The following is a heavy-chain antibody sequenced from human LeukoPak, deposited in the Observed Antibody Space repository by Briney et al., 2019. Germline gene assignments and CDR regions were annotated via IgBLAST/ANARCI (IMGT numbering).Heavy chain of an antibody. CDR3: ARSQLRFLEWLSLTENWFDP. CDR1: GGSISSSSYY. V-gene: IGHV4-39*07. Sequence: SETLSLTCTVSGGSISSSSYYWGWIRQPPGKGLEWIGSIYYSGSIYYNPSLKSRVTISVDTSKNQFSLKLSSVTAADTAVYYCARSQLRFLEWLSLTENWFDPWGQGTLVTVSS. J-gene: IGHJ5*02. CDR2: IYYSGSI. D-gene: IGHD3-3*01.